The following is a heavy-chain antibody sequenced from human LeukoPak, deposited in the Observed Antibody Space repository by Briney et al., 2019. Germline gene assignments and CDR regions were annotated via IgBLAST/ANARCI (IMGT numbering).Heavy chain of an antibody. CDR2: IIPIFGTA. CDR1: GGTFSSYA. Sequence: SVKVSCKASGGTFSSYAISWVRQAPGQGLEWMGGIIPIFGTANYAQKFQGRVTITADESTSAAYMELSSLRSEDTAVYYCARVVVPAAPSGMDVWGQGTTVTVSS. J-gene: IGHJ6*02. V-gene: IGHV1-69*13. CDR3: ARVVVPAAPSGMDV. D-gene: IGHD2-2*01.